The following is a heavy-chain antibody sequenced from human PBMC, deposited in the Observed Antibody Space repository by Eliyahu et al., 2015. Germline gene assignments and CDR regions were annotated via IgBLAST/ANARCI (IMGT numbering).Heavy chain of an antibody. CDR3: AKDDTGGYMSAFHI. V-gene: IGHV3-23*01. CDR1: GFTFSDHA. Sequence: DVQLXESGGGXLQPGGSLRLSXXAXGFTFSDHALGWXRQAPGKGLEWVSGISSSAGSTYYAGSVKGRFTISRDNSKSKLFLQLNSLRVEDTAIYYCAKDDTGGYMSAFHIWGQGTMVTVSS. J-gene: IGHJ3*02. CDR2: ISSSAGST. D-gene: IGHD1-26*01.